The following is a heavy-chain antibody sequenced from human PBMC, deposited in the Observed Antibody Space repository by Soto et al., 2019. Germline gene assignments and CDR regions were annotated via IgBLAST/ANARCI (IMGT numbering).Heavy chain of an antibody. CDR3: TVRAAAGLDYYHFGMDV. CDR1: GGTFSSYA. J-gene: IGHJ6*02. D-gene: IGHD6-13*01. CDR2: IIPIFGTA. V-gene: IGHV1-69*13. Sequence: ASVRVSCKASGGTFSSYAISWVRQAPGQGLEWMGGIIPIFGTANYAQKCQGRVTITADESTSTAYMELSSPRSEDTAVYYSTVRAAAGLDYYHFGMDVWGQGTPVIVSS.